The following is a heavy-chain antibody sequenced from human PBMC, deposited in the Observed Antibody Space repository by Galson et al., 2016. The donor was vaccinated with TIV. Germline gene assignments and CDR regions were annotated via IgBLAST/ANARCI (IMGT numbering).Heavy chain of an antibody. CDR1: GGSFTAYY. V-gene: IGHV4-34*01. CDR3: ARTPRGVVEPGPMLAFDI. CDR2: VHPSGST. J-gene: IGHJ3*02. D-gene: IGHD2-21*01. Sequence: ETLSLTCSLHGGSFTAYYLTWTRRPPGKGLEWVGEVHPSGSTSYNPSLRSRVTISVDSARTQFSLRLNSVTAADTAIYSCARTPRGVVEPGPMLAFDIWGQGTMVSVSS.